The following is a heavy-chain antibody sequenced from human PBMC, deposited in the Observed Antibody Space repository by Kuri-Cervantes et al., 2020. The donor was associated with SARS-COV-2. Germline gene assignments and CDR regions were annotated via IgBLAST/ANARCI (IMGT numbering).Heavy chain of an antibody. V-gene: IGHV4-59*12. D-gene: IGHD3-3*01. J-gene: IGHJ4*02. CDR1: SGSISSYY. Sequence: SETLSLTCTVSSGSISSYYWSWIRQPPGKGLEWIGYIYYSGSSNYTPSLKSRVTISVDTSKNQFSLKLSSVTAADTALYYCVRRHYVFWSGYYHDYWGQGTLVTVSS. CDR3: VRRHYVFWSGYYHDY. CDR2: IYYSGSS.